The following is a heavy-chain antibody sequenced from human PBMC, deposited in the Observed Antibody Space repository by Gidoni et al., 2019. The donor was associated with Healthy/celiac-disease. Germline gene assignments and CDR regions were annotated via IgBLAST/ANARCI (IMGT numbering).Heavy chain of an antibody. Sequence: QVQLVQSGAVVKKPGSSVKVHCKASGGTFSSYAISWVRQASGQGLEWMGGINPIFGTANYAQKYQGRVTITANESTSTAYMGLSSLRSEDTAVYYCARRSGWYVWGQGTLVNVSS. CDR2: INPIFGTA. J-gene: IGHJ4*02. CDR3: ARRSGWYV. CDR1: GGTFSSYA. D-gene: IGHD6-19*01. V-gene: IGHV1-69*01.